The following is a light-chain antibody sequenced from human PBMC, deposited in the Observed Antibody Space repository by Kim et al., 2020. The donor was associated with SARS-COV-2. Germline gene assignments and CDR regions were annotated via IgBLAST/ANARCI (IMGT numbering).Light chain of an antibody. J-gene: IGKJ4*01. CDR1: QSISTY. CDR3: QQGYSTPRLT. CDR2: AAS. V-gene: IGKV1-39*01. Sequence: DIQMTQYPSSLSASVGDRVTITCRAGQSISTYLNWYQQKPGKAPKLLIYAASTLQSGVPSRFSGRGSGTDFTLTISSLQPEDFATYYCQQGYSTPRLTFGGGTKVDIK.